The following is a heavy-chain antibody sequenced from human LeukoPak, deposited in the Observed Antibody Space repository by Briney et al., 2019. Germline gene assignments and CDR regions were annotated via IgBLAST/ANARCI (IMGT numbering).Heavy chain of an antibody. V-gene: IGHV1-46*01. CDR2: INPSGGST. Sequence: ASVTVSCKASGYTFTSYYMHWVRHAPAPGLEWMGIINPSGGSTSYAQKFQGRVTMTSDTSTSTVYMELSSPRSDDTAVYYCARSPGLCFGEKEPSTTPGYGMVVWGKGATVTVSS. D-gene: IGHD3-10*01. CDR1: GYTFTSYY. J-gene: IGHJ6*04. CDR3: ARSPGLCFGEKEPSTTPGYGMVV.